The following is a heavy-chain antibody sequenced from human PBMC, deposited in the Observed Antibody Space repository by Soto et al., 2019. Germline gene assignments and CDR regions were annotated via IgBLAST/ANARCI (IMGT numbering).Heavy chain of an antibody. Sequence: PSETLSLTCNVSGGSFHGYSWSWFRQTSGKGLEWIGDISYRGSTSYSPSLKSRLLISLDTSNNHFSLKVASVTAADTAVYYCARALLGFSYGYGGYFDPWGPGTLVTVSS. CDR1: GGSFHGYS. V-gene: IGHV4-34*01. J-gene: IGHJ4*02. D-gene: IGHD3-16*01. CDR3: ARALLGFSYGYGGYFDP. CDR2: ISYRGST.